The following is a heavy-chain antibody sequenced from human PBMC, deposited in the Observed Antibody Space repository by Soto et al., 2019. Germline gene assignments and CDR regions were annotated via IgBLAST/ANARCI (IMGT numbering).Heavy chain of an antibody. J-gene: IGHJ6*02. Sequence: QVQLQESGPGLVKPSQTLSLTCTVSGGSISSGGYYWSWIRQHPGKGLEWIGYIYYSGSTYYNPALKSRVTITVDASKNQSPLKLSSVTAADTAVYYCARGDYYDVAYGMDVWGQGTTVTVSS. V-gene: IGHV4-31*03. CDR2: IYYSGST. CDR3: ARGDYYDVAYGMDV. CDR1: GGSISSGGYY. D-gene: IGHD3-10*02.